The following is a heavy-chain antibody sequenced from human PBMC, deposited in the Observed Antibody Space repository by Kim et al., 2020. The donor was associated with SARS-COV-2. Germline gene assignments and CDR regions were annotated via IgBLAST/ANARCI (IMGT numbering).Heavy chain of an antibody. V-gene: IGHV4-39*07. Sequence: GSPYSNPSLKSRVTISVDTSKNQFSLKLSSVTAADTAVYYCARIVGTFDYWGQGTLVTVSS. J-gene: IGHJ4*02. CDR2: GSP. D-gene: IGHD1-26*01. CDR3: ARIVGTFDY.